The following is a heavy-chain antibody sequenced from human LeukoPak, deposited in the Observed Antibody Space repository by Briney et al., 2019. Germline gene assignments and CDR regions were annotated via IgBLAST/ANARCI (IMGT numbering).Heavy chain of an antibody. D-gene: IGHD1-26*01. Sequence: GGSLRLSCAASGFTFSSYWMHWVRQAPGKGLVWVSRINTDGSSTSYADSVKGRFTISGDNAKNTLYLQMNSLRAEDTAVYYCARVEWEDYYYYMDVWGKGATVTVSS. CDR3: ARVEWEDYYYYMDV. CDR1: GFTFSSYW. V-gene: IGHV3-74*01. J-gene: IGHJ6*03. CDR2: INTDGSST.